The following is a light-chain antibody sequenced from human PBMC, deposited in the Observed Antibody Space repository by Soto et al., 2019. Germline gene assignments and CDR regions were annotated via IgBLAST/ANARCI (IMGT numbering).Light chain of an antibody. CDR3: HQYGSSPRT. J-gene: IGKJ1*01. V-gene: IGKV3-20*01. CDR2: GAS. Sequence: EVVLTQSQSTLSLSPGEGATLSCRASQRVTNNYLAWYQQKPGHPPKLLIYGASSRATGIPDRFSGSGSGTDFTLTISKMELEDFAVYFCHQYGSSPRTFGQGTKVEF. CDR1: QRVTNNY.